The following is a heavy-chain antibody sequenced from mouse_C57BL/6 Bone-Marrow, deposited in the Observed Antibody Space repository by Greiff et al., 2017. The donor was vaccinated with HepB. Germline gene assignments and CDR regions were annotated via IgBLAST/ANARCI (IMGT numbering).Heavy chain of an antibody. J-gene: IGHJ2*01. V-gene: IGHV5-17*01. CDR2: ISSGSSTI. CDR3: ARTGGDYDGDFDY. Sequence: EVKVVESGGGLVKPGGSLKLSCAASGFTFSDYGMHWVRQAPEKGLEWVAYISSGSSTIYYADTVKGRFTISRDNAKNTLFLQMTSLRSEDTAMYYCARTGGDYDGDFDYWGQGTTLTVSS. CDR1: GFTFSDYG. D-gene: IGHD2-4*01.